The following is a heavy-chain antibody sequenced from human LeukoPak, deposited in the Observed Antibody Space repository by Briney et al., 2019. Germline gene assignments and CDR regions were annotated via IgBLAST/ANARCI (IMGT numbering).Heavy chain of an antibody. J-gene: IGHJ4*02. CDR3: ARDRVNSSSWFRLPDY. D-gene: IGHD6-13*01. V-gene: IGHV1-69*04. CDR1: GGTFSSYT. Sequence: ASVKVSCKASGGTFSSYTISWVRQALGQGLEWMGRIIPILGIANYAQKFQGRVTITADKSTSTAHMELSSLRSEDTAVYYCARDRVNSSSWFRLPDYWGQGTLVTVSS. CDR2: IIPILGIA.